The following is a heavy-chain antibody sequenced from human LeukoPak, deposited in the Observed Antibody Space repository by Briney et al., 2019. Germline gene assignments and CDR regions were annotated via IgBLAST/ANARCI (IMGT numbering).Heavy chain of an antibody. CDR1: GFTFSSYA. Sequence: GGSLRLSCAASGFTFSSYAMSWVRQAPGKGLEWVSAISGSGGSTYYADSVKGRFTISRDNSKSTLYLQMNSLRAEDTAIYYCAKDQADTVTTLFDAFDIWGQGTTVTVSS. V-gene: IGHV3-23*01. CDR2: ISGSGGST. J-gene: IGHJ3*02. CDR3: AKDQADTVTTLFDAFDI. D-gene: IGHD4-17*01.